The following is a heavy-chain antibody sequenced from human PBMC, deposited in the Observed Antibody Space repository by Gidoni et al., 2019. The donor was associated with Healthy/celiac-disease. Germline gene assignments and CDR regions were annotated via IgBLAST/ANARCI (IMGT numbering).Heavy chain of an antibody. CDR3: ASIGAHYYDSSGGFDY. V-gene: IGHV3-74*01. CDR2: INSDGSST. CDR1: GFTFSSYW. J-gene: IGHJ4*02. Sequence: EVQLVESGGGLVQPGGSLRLSCAASGFTFSSYWMHWVRQAPGTGLVWVSRINSDGSSTSYADSVKGRFTISRDNAKNTLYLQMNSLRAEDTAVYYCASIGAHYYDSSGGFDYWGQGTLVTVSS. D-gene: IGHD3-22*01.